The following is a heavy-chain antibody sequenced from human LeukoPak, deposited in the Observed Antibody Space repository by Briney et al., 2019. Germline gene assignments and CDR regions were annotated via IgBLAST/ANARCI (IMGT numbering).Heavy chain of an antibody. Sequence: SVKVSCKASGGTFSSYAISWVRQAPGQGLEWMGGIIPIFGTANYAQKFQGRVTITADESTSSAYMELSSLRSEDTAVYYCARDPRKRGYSYGRPGYYGMDVWGQGTTVTVSS. CDR1: GGTFSSYA. J-gene: IGHJ6*02. CDR2: IIPIFGTA. CDR3: ARDPRKRGYSYGRPGYYGMDV. V-gene: IGHV1-69*13. D-gene: IGHD5-18*01.